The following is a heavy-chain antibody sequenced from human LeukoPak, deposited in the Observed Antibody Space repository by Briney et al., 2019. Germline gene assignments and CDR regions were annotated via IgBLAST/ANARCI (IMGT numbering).Heavy chain of an antibody. CDR2: IIPIFGTA. V-gene: IGHV1-69*13. Sequence: ASVKVSCKASGGTFSSYAISWVRQAPGQGLEWVGGIIPIFGTANYAQKFQGRVTITADESTSTAYMELSSLRSEDTAVCYCARAPNYGSGSYTSPIFDYWGQGTLVTVSS. CDR3: ARAPNYGSGSYTSPIFDY. D-gene: IGHD3-10*01. CDR1: GGTFSSYA. J-gene: IGHJ4*02.